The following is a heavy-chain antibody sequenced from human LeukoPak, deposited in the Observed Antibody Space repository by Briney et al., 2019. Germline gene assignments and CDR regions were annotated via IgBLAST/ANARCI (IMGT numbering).Heavy chain of an antibody. J-gene: IGHJ4*02. CDR1: GFTFSSYS. D-gene: IGHD2-8*01. CDR2: ISSSSSTI. Sequence: PGGSLRLSCAASGFTFSSYSVNWVRQAPGKGLEWVSYISSSSSTIYYADSVKGRFTISRDNAKNSLYLQMSSLRAEDTAVYYCARDNTKQDYWGQGTLVTVSS. V-gene: IGHV3-48*01. CDR3: ARDNTKQDY.